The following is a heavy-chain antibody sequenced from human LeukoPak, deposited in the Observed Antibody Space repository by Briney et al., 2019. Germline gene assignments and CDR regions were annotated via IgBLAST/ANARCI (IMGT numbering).Heavy chain of an antibody. CDR1: GGTFSSYA. V-gene: IGHV1-69*01. CDR2: IIPIFGTA. CDR3: ARDQRSGVGYRNSGGDAFDI. D-gene: IGHD1-14*01. Sequence: GASVKVSCKASGGTFSSYAISWVRQAPGQGLEWMGGIIPIFGTANYAQKFQGRVTITADESTSTAYMELSSLRSEDTAVYYCARDQRSGVGYRNSGGDAFDIWGQGTMVTVSS. J-gene: IGHJ3*02.